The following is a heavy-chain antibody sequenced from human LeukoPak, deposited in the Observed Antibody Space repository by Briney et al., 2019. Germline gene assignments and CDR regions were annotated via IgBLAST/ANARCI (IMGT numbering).Heavy chain of an antibody. CDR1: GFTFSSYE. CDR3: ARAAAGLYYYYYYYMDV. Sequence: GGSLRLSCAASGFTFSSYEMNWVRQAPGEGLEWVSYISSSGSTIYHADSVKGRFTISRDNAKSSLYLQMNSLRAEDTAVYYCARAAAGLYYYYYYYMDVWGKGTTVTISS. CDR2: ISSSGSTI. V-gene: IGHV3-48*03. J-gene: IGHJ6*03. D-gene: IGHD6-19*01.